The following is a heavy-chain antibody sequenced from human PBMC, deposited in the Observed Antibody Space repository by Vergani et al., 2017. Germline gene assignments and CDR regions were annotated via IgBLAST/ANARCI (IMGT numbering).Heavy chain of an antibody. CDR2: IDPSDSYT. J-gene: IGHJ4*02. D-gene: IGHD4-17*01. CDR1: GYSFTSYW. V-gene: IGHV5-10-1*03. Sequence: EVQLVQSGAEVKKPGESLRISCKGSGYSFTSYWISWVRQMPGKGLEWMGRIDPSDSYTNYSPSFQGHVTISADKSISTAYLQWSSLKASYTAMYYCARHRTVTIHEYYFDYWGQGTLVTVSS. CDR3: ARHRTVTIHEYYFDY.